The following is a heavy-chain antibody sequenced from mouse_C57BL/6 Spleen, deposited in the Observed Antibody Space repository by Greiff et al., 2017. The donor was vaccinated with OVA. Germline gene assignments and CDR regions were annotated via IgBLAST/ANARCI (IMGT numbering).Heavy chain of an antibody. J-gene: IGHJ3*01. D-gene: IGHD2-1*01. CDR2: IDPSDSYT. V-gene: IGHV1-69*01. CDR1: GYTFTSYW. Sequence: QVQLQQPGAELVMPGASVKLSCEASGYTFTSYWMHWVKQRPGQGLEWIGEIDPSDSYTNYNQKFKGKSTLTVDKSSSTAYMQLSSLTSEDSAVYYCASIYYGNSSFAYWGQGTLVTVSA. CDR3: ASIYYGNSSFAY.